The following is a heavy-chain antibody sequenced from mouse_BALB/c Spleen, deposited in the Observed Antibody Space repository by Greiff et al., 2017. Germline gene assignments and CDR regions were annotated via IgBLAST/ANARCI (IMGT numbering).Heavy chain of an antibody. J-gene: IGHJ3*01. Sequence: QVQLQQPGAELVMPGASVKMSCKASGYTFTDYWMHWVKQRPGQGLEWIGAIDTSDSYTSYNQKFKGKATLTVDESSSTAYMQLSSLTSEDSAVYYCARGSDWGQGTLVTVSA. V-gene: IGHV1-69*01. CDR2: IDTSDSYT. CDR1: GYTFTDYW. CDR3: ARGSD.